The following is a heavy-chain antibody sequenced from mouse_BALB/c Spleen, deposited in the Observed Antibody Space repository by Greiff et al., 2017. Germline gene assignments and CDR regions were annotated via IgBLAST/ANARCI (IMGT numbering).Heavy chain of an antibody. CDR1: GFTFSDYY. D-gene: IGHD4-1*01. Sequence: EVKLVESGGGLVKPGGSLKLSCAASGFTFSDYYMYWVRQTPEKRLEWVATISDGGSYTYYPDSVKGRFTISRDNAKNNLYLQMSSLKSEDTAMYYCERALTGTDYAMDHWGQGTSVTGSS. CDR2: ISDGGSYT. CDR3: ERALTGTDYAMDH. V-gene: IGHV5-4*02. J-gene: IGHJ4*01.